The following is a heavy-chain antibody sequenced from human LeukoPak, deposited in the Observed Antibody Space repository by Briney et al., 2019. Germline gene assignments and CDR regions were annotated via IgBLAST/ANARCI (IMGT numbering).Heavy chain of an antibody. Sequence: ASVKVSCKASGYTFTSYDINWVRQATGQGLEWMGWMNPNSGNTGYAQKFQGRVTMTRNTSISTAYMELSSLRSEDTAVYYCARGDYGDYARDYWGQGTLVTVSS. CDR2: MNPNSGNT. D-gene: IGHD4-17*01. J-gene: IGHJ4*02. CDR1: GYTFTSYD. CDR3: ARGDYGDYARDY. V-gene: IGHV1-8*01.